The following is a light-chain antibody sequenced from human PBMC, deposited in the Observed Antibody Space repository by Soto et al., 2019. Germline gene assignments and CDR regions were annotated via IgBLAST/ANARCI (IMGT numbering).Light chain of an antibody. CDR1: QSIDSTY. J-gene: IGKJ2*01. V-gene: IGKV3-20*01. CDR3: HQYNGSPPYT. Sequence: EIVLTQSPGTLSLSPGERATLSCRASQSIDSTYFAWYQQKPGQAPRLLIYGTSSRATGIPDRFSGSGSGTDFTLTINRLEPADFAVYYCHQYNGSPPYTFAQGTKLEIK. CDR2: GTS.